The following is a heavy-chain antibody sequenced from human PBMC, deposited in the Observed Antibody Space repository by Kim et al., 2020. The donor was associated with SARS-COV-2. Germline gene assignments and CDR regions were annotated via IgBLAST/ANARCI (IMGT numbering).Heavy chain of an antibody. CDR2: INTDSGNP. CDR1: GYNFTVYP. CDR3: ASVV. V-gene: IGHV7-4-1*02. J-gene: IGHJ6*02. Sequence: ASVKVSCKASGYNFTVYPMHWVRQAPGQGLEWMGWINTDSGNPTYAQGYTGRFVFSLDTSVSTAYLEISSLKAEDSGRYYCASVVWGQGTTVTVSS.